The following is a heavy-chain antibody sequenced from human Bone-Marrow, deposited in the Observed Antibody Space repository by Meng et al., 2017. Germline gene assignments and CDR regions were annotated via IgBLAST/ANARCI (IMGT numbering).Heavy chain of an antibody. V-gene: IGHV1-69*05. D-gene: IGHD5-24*01. Sequence: SVKVSCKASGGSLSNHAVSWVRHAPGQGLEWLGGIIPIFATTYYAQKFQARVTMSTDESTNTAYMELSSLKVDDTAVYYCATVTAVGIAMSTIDSTGPFDYWGQGTLVTVSS. CDR2: IIPIFATT. CDR1: GGSLSNHA. J-gene: IGHJ4*02. CDR3: ATVTAVGIAMSTIDSTGPFDY.